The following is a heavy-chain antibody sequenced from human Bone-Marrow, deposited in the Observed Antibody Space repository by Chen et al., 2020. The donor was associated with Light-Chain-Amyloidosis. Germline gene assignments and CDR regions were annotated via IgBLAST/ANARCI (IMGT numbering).Heavy chain of an antibody. V-gene: IGHV5-51*01. J-gene: IGHJ4*02. Sequence: EVQLEQSGTEVKKPGESLNISCKGSGYTFPNYWIGWVRQMPGKGLEWMGVIYPDDSDARYSPSFEGQVTISADKSITTAYLQWRSLKASDTAMYYCARRRDGYNFDYWGQGTLVTVSS. D-gene: IGHD5-12*01. CDR1: GYTFPNYW. CDR2: IYPDDSDA. CDR3: ARRRDGYNFDY.